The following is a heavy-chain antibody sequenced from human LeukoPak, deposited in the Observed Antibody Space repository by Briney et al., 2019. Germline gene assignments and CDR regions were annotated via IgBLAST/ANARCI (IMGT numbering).Heavy chain of an antibody. CDR1: GDSFIGSF. V-gene: IGHV4-59*01. Sequence: PSEALSLTCTVSGDSFIGSFWSWIRQAPGKGLEWIGYIYYPVDTNYNPSLQSRVSMSVDISTKQFSLRLTSVTAADTAVYYCARADDSSGYYPAGAFDIWGQGTMVTVSS. CDR3: ARADDSSGYYPAGAFDI. D-gene: IGHD3-22*01. CDR2: IYYPVDT. J-gene: IGHJ3*02.